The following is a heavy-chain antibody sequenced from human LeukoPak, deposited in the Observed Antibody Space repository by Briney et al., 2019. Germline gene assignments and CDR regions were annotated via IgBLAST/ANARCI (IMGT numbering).Heavy chain of an antibody. D-gene: IGHD3-10*01. CDR2: IKQDGSEK. CDR1: GFTFSSYW. V-gene: IGHV3-7*01. CDR3: ARGFSVRGVKEFDY. Sequence: GGSLRPSCAASGFTFSSYWMSWVRQAPGKGLEWVANIKQDGSEKYYVDSVKGRFTISRDNAKNSLYLQMNSLRAEDTAVYYCARGFSVRGVKEFDYWGQGTLVTVSS. J-gene: IGHJ4*02.